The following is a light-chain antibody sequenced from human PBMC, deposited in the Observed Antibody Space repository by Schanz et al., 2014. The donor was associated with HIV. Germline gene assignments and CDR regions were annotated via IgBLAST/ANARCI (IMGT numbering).Light chain of an antibody. J-gene: IGLJ2*01. CDR1: SSDIGGSDY. V-gene: IGLV2-14*03. CDR2: DVR. CDR3: SSYTTSSPRV. Sequence: QSALTQPASVSGSPGQSITISCSGTSSDIGGSDYVSWYQQHPGRAPKVLIYDVRDRPSGVSNRFSGSKSGNTASLTISGLQAEDEAEYFCSSYTTSSPRVFGGGTKLTVL.